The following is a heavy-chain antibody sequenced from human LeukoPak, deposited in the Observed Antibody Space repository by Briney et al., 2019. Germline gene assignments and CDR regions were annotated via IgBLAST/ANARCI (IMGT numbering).Heavy chain of an antibody. CDR2: ITWNSGNI. Sequence: GGSLRLSCAASGFTFNNYVKHWVRQAPGKGLEWVSSITWNSGNIGYADSVKGRFTISRDNAKNSLYLQMNSLRAEDTALYYCAKGLAVAQYYFDYWGQGTLVTVSS. D-gene: IGHD6-19*01. CDR3: AKGLAVAQYYFDY. CDR1: GFTFNNYV. J-gene: IGHJ4*02. V-gene: IGHV3-9*01.